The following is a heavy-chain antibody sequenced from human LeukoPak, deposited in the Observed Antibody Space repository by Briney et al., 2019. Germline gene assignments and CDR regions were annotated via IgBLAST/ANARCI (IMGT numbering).Heavy chain of an antibody. D-gene: IGHD1-7*01. CDR1: GGSISSYY. V-gene: IGHV4-59*01. CDR2: IYYSGST. Sequence: PSETLSLTCTVSGGSISSYYWSWIRQSPGKGLEWIGHIYYSGSTNYNPSLKSRVTISVDTSKNQFSLKLSSVTAADTAVYYCARNRYNWNYGGFDYWGQGALVTVSS. J-gene: IGHJ4*02. CDR3: ARNRYNWNYGGFDY.